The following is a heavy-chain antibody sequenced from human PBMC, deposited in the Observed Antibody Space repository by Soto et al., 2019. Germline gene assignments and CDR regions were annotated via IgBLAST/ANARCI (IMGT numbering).Heavy chain of an antibody. Sequence: SETLSLTCTVSGVSMSNYYGSWIRQSPGKGLEHIGYMHFSGGANYSPSLRSRVTISVDTSNNQFSLKLSSMTAADTATYYCAESGHTFDRVVGGQGILVTVSS. D-gene: IGHD3-16*02. CDR1: GVSMSNYY. CDR2: MHFSGGA. CDR3: AESGHTFDRVV. J-gene: IGHJ4*02. V-gene: IGHV4-59*01.